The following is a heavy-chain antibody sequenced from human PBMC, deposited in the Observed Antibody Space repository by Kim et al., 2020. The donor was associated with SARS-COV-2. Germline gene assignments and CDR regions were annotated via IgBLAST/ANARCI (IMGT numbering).Heavy chain of an antibody. D-gene: IGHD3-10*01. CDR2: IIPIFGTA. Sequence: SVKVSCKASGGTFSSYAISWVRQAPGQGLEWMGGIIPIFGTANYAQKFQGRVTITADESTSTAYMELSSLRSEDTAVYYCARGDYYGSGSYWNWFDPWGQGTLVTVSS. J-gene: IGHJ5*02. V-gene: IGHV1-69*13. CDR1: GGTFSSYA. CDR3: ARGDYYGSGSYWNWFDP.